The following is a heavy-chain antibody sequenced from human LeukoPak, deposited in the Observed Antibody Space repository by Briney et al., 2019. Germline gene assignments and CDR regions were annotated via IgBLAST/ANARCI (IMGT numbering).Heavy chain of an antibody. CDR2: ISGSGGST. Sequence: PGGSLRLSCAASGFTFTSYAMGWVRQAPGKGLEWVSAISGSGGSTYYADSVKGRFTISRDNSKNTLYLQMNSLRAEDTAVYYCAKPQGRDGYSQWFDPWGQGTLVTVSS. D-gene: IGHD5-24*01. CDR1: GFTFTSYA. CDR3: AKPQGRDGYSQWFDP. V-gene: IGHV3-23*01. J-gene: IGHJ5*02.